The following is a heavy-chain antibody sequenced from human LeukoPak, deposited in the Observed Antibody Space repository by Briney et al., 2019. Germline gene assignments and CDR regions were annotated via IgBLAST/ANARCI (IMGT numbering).Heavy chain of an antibody. Sequence: GGSLRLSCAASGFTFSSYAMSWVCQAPGKGLEWVSSISSSSSYIYYADSVKGRFTISRDNAKNSLYLQMNSLRAEDTAVYYCARGQVRGVSYGMDVWGQGTTVTVSS. V-gene: IGHV3-21*01. CDR3: ARGQVRGVSYGMDV. D-gene: IGHD3-10*01. J-gene: IGHJ6*02. CDR1: GFTFSSYA. CDR2: ISSSSSYI.